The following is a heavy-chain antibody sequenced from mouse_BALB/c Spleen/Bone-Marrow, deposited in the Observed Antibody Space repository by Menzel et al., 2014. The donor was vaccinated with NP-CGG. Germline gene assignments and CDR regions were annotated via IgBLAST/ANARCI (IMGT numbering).Heavy chain of an antibody. CDR1: GYTFXSYT. Sequence: VQLQESGAELARPGASVKMSCTASGYTFXSYTMHWVKQRPGQGLEWIGYINPSSGYTNYNQKFKDKATLTADKSSSTAYMQLSSLTSEDSAVYYRARSNGNYVLAYWAQGTLVTVSA. D-gene: IGHD2-1*01. CDR3: ARSNGNYVLAY. J-gene: IGHJ3*01. CDR2: INPSSGYT. V-gene: IGHV1-4*01.